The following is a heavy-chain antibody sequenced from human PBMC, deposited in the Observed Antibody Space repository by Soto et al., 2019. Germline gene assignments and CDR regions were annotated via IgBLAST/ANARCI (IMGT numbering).Heavy chain of an antibody. CDR1: GYTFTHYA. Sequence: QVQLVQSGAEVKKPGASVKVSCTASGYTFTHYAIHWVRHAPGQRLEWMGFINAGSGNTKYSQTFQGRLTFTKDTSASTAYMDLSSLRSEDTAIYYCARCLAADGALGQGTLVTVSS. CDR3: ARCLAADGA. D-gene: IGHD6-13*01. V-gene: IGHV1-3*01. CDR2: INAGSGNT. J-gene: IGHJ5*02.